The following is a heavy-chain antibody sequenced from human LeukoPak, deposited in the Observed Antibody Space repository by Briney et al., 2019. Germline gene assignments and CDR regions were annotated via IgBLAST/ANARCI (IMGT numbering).Heavy chain of an antibody. D-gene: IGHD2-15*01. CDR1: GGSISSGGYY. CDR2: IYYSGST. Sequence: PSETLSLTCTVSGGSISSGGYYWTWIRQHPGKGLEWIGYIYYSGSTYYNPSLKSRVTISVDTSKNQFSLRLSSVTAADTAVYYCAIGYCGGGSCYAREYFQHWGQGTLVTVSS. V-gene: IGHV4-31*03. J-gene: IGHJ1*01. CDR3: AIGYCGGGSCYAREYFQH.